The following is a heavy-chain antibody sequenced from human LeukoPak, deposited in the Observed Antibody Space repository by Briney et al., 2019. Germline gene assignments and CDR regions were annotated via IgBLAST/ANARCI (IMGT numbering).Heavy chain of an antibody. D-gene: IGHD5-18*01. Sequence: SETLSLTCTVSGGSISSYYWSWIRQPPGRGLEWIGNIYYSGSTSYNPSLMSRVTISADTSKNQFSLRLSSVTATDTAVYYCARHPGNSYGSWYFDLWGRGTLVAVSS. J-gene: IGHJ2*01. CDR1: GGSISSYY. CDR3: ARHPGNSYGSWYFDL. V-gene: IGHV4-59*08. CDR2: IYYSGST.